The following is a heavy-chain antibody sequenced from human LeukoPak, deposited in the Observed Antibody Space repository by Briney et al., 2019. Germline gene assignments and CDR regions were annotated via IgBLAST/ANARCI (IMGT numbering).Heavy chain of an antibody. CDR1: GGSISSSSYY. CDR3: ARVSGEWELLYDY. D-gene: IGHD1-26*01. V-gene: IGHV4-39*07. CDR2: IYYSGST. J-gene: IGHJ4*02. Sequence: NPSETLSLTCTVSGGSISSSSYYWDWIRQPPGKGLEWIGSIYYSGSTYYNPSLKSRVTISVDTSKNQFSLKLSSVTAADTAVYYCARVSGEWELLYDYWGQGTLVTVSS.